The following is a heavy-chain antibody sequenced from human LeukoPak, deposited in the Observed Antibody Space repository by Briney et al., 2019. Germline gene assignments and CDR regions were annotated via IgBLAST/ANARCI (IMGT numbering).Heavy chain of an antibody. CDR3: ASNLGGSSQTFDY. D-gene: IGHD3-16*01. Sequence: PAETLSLTCTVSGGSISSYYWSWIRQPPGKGLEWIGYIYYSGSTNYNPSLKNRATISVDTSKNQFSLKLSSVTAADTAVYYCASNLGGSSQTFDYWGQGTLVTVSS. CDR1: GGSISSYY. CDR2: IYYSGST. J-gene: IGHJ4*02. V-gene: IGHV4-59*01.